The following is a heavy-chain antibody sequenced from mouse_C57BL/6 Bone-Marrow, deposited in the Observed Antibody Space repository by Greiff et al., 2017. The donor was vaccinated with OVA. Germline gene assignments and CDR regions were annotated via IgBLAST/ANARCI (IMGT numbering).Heavy chain of an antibody. CDR1: GYTFTDYE. Sequence: QVQLQQSGAELVRPGASVTLSCKASGYTFTDYEMHWVKQTPVHGLEWIGAIDPETGGTAYNQKFKGKAILTADKSSSTAYMELRSLTSEDSAVYYCTRGSYYSNPGYWGQGTTLTVSS. D-gene: IGHD2-5*01. V-gene: IGHV1-15*01. J-gene: IGHJ2*01. CDR2: IDPETGGT. CDR3: TRGSYYSNPGY.